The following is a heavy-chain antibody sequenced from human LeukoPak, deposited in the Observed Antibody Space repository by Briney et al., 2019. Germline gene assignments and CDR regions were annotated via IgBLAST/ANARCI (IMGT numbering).Heavy chain of an antibody. CDR3: ARGPPNWGFDS. D-gene: IGHD7-27*01. CDR1: GYTFTSYD. V-gene: IGHV1-8*01. J-gene: IGHJ4*02. Sequence: ASVKVSCKASGYTFTSYDLNWVRRATGQGLEWMGWMSPASGNTGYAQEFQGRVTMTRDTSVSTAYMELNSLKSEDTAVYYCARGPPNWGFDSWGQGTLVTVSS. CDR2: MSPASGNT.